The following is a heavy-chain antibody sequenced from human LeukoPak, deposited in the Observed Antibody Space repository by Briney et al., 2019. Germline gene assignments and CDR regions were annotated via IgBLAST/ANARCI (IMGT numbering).Heavy chain of an antibody. CDR3: ANYGSGSYRFDP. D-gene: IGHD3-10*01. V-gene: IGHV4-59*01. J-gene: IGHJ5*02. CDR1: GGSISSYY. CDR2: IYYIGST. Sequence: SETLSLTCTVSGGSISSYYWSWIRQPPGKGLEWIGYIYYIGSTNYNPSLKSRVTISVDTSKNQFSLKLSSVTAADTAVYYCANYGSGSYRFDPWGQGTLVTVSS.